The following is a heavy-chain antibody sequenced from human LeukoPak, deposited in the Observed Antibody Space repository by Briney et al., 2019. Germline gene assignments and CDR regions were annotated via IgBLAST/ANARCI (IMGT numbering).Heavy chain of an antibody. CDR3: ARFADPHDY. CDR2: ISGSGGST. V-gene: IGHV3-23*01. J-gene: IGHJ4*02. D-gene: IGHD3-3*01. Sequence: GGSLRLSCAASGFTFSSYAMRWVRQAPGKGLEWVSAISGSGGSTYYADSVKGRFTISRDNFKNALYLQTNSLRAEDTAVYYCARFADPHDYWGQGTLVTVSS. CDR1: GFTFSSYA.